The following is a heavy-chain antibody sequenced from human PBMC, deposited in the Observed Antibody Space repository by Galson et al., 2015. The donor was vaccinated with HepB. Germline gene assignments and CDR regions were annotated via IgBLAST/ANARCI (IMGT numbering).Heavy chain of an antibody. D-gene: IGHD3-10*01. CDR3: ATSRDSPGNY. CDR1: GFTFSNFW. V-gene: IGHV3-7*01. Sequence: SLRLSCAASGFTFSNFWMSWVRQAPGKGLEWLANISGGGTLKYYVDSVKGRFTISRDNAKNSLYLQMSSLRAEDTALYYCATSRDSPGNYWGQGTLVTVSS. J-gene: IGHJ4*02. CDR2: ISGGGTLK.